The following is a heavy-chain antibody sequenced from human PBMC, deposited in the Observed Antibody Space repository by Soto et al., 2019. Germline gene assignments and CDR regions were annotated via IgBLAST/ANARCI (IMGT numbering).Heavy chain of an antibody. CDR3: ARDNNDYGMDV. J-gene: IGHJ6*02. D-gene: IGHD1-20*01. CDR1: GYTFTSYG. Sequence: QVQLVQSGAEVKKPGASVKVSCKASGYTFTSYGISWVRQAPGQGLEWMGWISAYNGNTNYAQKLQGRVTMTTDTATSTAYMELRGLRSDDTAVYDCARDNNDYGMDVWGQGTTVTVSS. V-gene: IGHV1-18*01. CDR2: ISAYNGNT.